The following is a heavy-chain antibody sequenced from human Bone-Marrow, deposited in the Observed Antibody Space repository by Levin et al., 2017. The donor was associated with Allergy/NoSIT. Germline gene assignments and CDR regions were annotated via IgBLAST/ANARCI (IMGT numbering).Heavy chain of an antibody. CDR3: ARGRYYDFWSGYYWSRRNWFDP. Sequence: AGGSLRLSCAASGFTFSSYEMNWVRQAPGKGLEWVSYISSSGSTIYYADSVKGRFTISRDNAKNSLYLQMNSLRAEDTAVYYCARGRYYDFWSGYYWSRRNWFDPWGQGTLVTVSS. J-gene: IGHJ5*02. CDR2: ISSSGSTI. V-gene: IGHV3-48*03. CDR1: GFTFSSYE. D-gene: IGHD3-3*01.